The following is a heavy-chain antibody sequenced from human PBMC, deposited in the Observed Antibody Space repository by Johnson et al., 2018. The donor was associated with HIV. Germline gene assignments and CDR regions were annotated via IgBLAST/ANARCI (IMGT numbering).Heavy chain of an antibody. J-gene: IGHJ3*02. Sequence: VQLVESGGGLVQPGRSLRLSCAASGFTFDDYAMHWVRQAPGKGLEWVSGIGSVGDTNYPGSVKGRFTISRENAKNSLYLQMNSRRAGDTAVYYCARDGTMLEQWLHGAGAFDIWGQGTMVTVSS. D-gene: IGHD6-19*01. CDR3: ARDGTMLEQWLHGAGAFDI. CDR1: GFTFDDYA. V-gene: IGHV3-13*01. CDR2: IGSVGDT.